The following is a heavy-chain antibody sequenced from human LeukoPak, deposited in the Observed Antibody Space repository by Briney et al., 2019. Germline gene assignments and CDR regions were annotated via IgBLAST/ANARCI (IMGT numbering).Heavy chain of an antibody. D-gene: IGHD2-2*01. V-gene: IGHV3-30*18. CDR1: GFTFSSYG. Sequence: PGGSLRLSCAASGFTFSSYGMHWVRQAPGKGLEWVAVISYDGSNKYYADSVKGRFTISRDNSKNTLYLQMNSLRAEDTAVYYCAKDQSRSTSCYYFDYWGQGTLVTVSS. CDR3: AKDQSRSTSCYYFDY. J-gene: IGHJ4*02. CDR2: ISYDGSNK.